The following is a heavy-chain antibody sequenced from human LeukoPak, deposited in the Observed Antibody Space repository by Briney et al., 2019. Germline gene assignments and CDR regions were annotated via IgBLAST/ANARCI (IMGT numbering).Heavy chain of an antibody. D-gene: IGHD3-22*01. Sequence: SVKVSCKASGGTFSSYAISWVRQAPGQGLEWMGGIIPIFGTANYAQKFQGRVTITADESTSTAYMELSRLRSEDTAVYYCARDTFDSSGTDYWGQGTLVTVSS. CDR1: GGTFSSYA. V-gene: IGHV1-69*13. J-gene: IGHJ4*02. CDR2: IIPIFGTA. CDR3: ARDTFDSSGTDY.